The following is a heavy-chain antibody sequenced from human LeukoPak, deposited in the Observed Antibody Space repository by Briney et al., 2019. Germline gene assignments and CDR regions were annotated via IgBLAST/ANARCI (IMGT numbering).Heavy chain of an antibody. Sequence: PSETLSLTCTVSGGSISSGDYYWSWIRQPPGKGLEWIGYIYYSGSTYYNPSLKSRVTISVDTSKNQFSLKLSSVTAADTAVYYCASALSSGYYYGAFFFDYWGQGTLVTVSS. CDR1: GGSISSGDYY. D-gene: IGHD3-22*01. CDR2: IYYSGST. J-gene: IGHJ4*02. CDR3: ASALSSGYYYGAFFFDY. V-gene: IGHV4-30-4*08.